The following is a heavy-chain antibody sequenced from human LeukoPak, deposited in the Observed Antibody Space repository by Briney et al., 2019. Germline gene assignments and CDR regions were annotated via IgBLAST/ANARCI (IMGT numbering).Heavy chain of an antibody. V-gene: IGHV3-48*01. CDR2: ISSGSNTI. CDR3: ARRVGATYYFDW. CDR1: GFTFITYS. D-gene: IGHD1-26*01. J-gene: IGHJ4*02. Sequence: GGSLRLSCAASGFTFITYSMNWVRQAPGKGLEWISCISSGSNTIYYADSVKGRFTISRDNARNSLFLQMNSLGAEDTAVYYCARRVGATYYFDWWGQGTLVTVSS.